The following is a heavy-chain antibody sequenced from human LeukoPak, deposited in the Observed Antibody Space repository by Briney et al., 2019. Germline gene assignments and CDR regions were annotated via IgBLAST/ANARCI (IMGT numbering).Heavy chain of an antibody. CDR3: ARGVGGYGDHYWYFDL. D-gene: IGHD4-17*01. Sequence: SETLSLTCTVSGGSISSYYWSWIRQPPGKGLEWIGYIYYSGSTNYIPSLKSRVTISVDTSKNQFSLKLSSVTAADTAVYYCARGVGGYGDHYWYFDLWGRGTLVTVSS. CDR2: IYYSGST. CDR1: GGSISSYY. J-gene: IGHJ2*01. V-gene: IGHV4-59*01.